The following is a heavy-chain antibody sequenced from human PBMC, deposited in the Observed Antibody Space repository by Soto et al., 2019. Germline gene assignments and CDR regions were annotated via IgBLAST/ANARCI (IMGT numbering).Heavy chain of an antibody. CDR1: GFTVSSNY. J-gene: IGHJ6*03. D-gene: IGHD6-13*01. CDR3: ARDRSSSWYSPYYYYYMDV. V-gene: IGHV3-53*04. CDR2: IYSGGST. Sequence: GGSLRLSCAASGFTVSSNYMSWVRQAPGKGLEWVSVIYSGGSTYYADSVKGRFTISRHNSKNTLYLQMNSLRAEDTAVYYCARDRSSSWYSPYYYYYMDVWGKGTTVTVSS.